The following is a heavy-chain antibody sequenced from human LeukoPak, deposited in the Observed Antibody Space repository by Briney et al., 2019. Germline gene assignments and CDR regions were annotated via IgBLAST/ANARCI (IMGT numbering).Heavy chain of an antibody. CDR3: ARGVYGSGDY. V-gene: IGHV4-4*07. Sequence: SETLSLTCTVAGGSISSYYWSWIRQPAGKGLEWDGRIFSSGSTNYNPSLRSRAAMSVDTYKTQFSLKLTSVTAPYTAVYYCARGVYGSGDYWGQGTLVTVSS. CDR2: IFSSGST. D-gene: IGHD3-10*01. CDR1: GGSISSYY. J-gene: IGHJ4*02.